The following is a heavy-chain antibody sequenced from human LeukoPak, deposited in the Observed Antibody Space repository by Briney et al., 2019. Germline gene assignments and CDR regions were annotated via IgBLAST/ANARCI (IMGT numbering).Heavy chain of an antibody. CDR1: GFTFSSYA. J-gene: IGHJ6*02. Sequence: GGSLRLSCAASGFTFSSYAMHWVRQAPGKWLEWVAVISYDGSNKYYADSVKGRFTISRDNSKNTLYLQMNSLRAEDTAVYYCARDFRTQLCQPYYYYGMDVRGQGTTVTVSS. CDR3: ARDFRTQLCQPYYYYGMDV. D-gene: IGHD5-18*01. CDR2: ISYDGSNK. V-gene: IGHV3-30-3*01.